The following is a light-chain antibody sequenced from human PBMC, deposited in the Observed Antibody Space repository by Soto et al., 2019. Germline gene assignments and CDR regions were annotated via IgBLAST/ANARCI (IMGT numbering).Light chain of an antibody. Sequence: QSVLTQPASVSGSPGQSITISCTGTSSDVGGYKYVSWYQQHPAKAPKLMIYEVNNRPSGVYNRFSGSKSGNTASLTISGLQAEDEADYYCVSYTNSDTLVFGGGTQLTVL. V-gene: IGLV2-14*01. J-gene: IGLJ2*01. CDR1: SSDVGGYKY. CDR2: EVN. CDR3: VSYTNSDTLV.